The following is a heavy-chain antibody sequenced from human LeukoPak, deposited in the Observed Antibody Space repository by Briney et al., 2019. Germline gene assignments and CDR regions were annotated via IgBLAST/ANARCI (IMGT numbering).Heavy chain of an antibody. CDR3: ARVNINNWHSCDY. D-gene: IGHD1-1*01. CDR1: GYTFTGYY. Sequence: GASVKVSCKASGYTFTGYYMHWVRQAPGQGLEWMGRINPNSGGTNYAQKFQGRVTMTRDTSISTAYMELSRLRSDDTAVYYCARVNINNWHSCDYWGQGTLVTVSS. J-gene: IGHJ4*02. CDR2: INPNSGGT. V-gene: IGHV1-2*06.